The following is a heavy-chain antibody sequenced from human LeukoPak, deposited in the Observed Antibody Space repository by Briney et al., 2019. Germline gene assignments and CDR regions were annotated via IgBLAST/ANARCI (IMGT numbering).Heavy chain of an antibody. J-gene: IGHJ5*02. CDR2: INPTGGST. V-gene: IGHV1-46*01. Sequence: ASVKVSCKASGYTFTSYYMHWVRQAPGQGLEWVGIINPTGGSTSYAQKFQGRVTMTRDTSISTAYMELSRLRSDDTAVYYCARDWMNWNDVSIVYFDPWGQGTLVTVSS. CDR3: ARDWMNWNDVSIVYFDP. D-gene: IGHD1-1*01. CDR1: GYTFTSYY.